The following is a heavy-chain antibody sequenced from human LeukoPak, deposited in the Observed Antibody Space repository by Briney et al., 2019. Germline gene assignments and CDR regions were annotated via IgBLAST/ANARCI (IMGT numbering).Heavy chain of an antibody. J-gene: IGHJ3*02. V-gene: IGHV1-69*15. D-gene: IGHD6-6*01. CDR3: ARDEGIAARQVAFDI. CDR2: IVPIFGAA. CDR1: GTTFSSYR. Sequence: ASVKVSCKTSGTTFSSYRITWVRQAPGQGLEWMGRIVPIFGAANYARKFQGRVTITADESTSTAYMELSSLTSEDTAVYYCARDEGIAARQVAFDIWGQGTMVTVSS.